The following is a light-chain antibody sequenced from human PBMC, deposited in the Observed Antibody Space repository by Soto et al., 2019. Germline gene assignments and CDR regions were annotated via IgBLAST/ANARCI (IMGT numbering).Light chain of an antibody. CDR2: DTS. CDR1: QSLTNSF. CDR3: QQRSNWPLT. J-gene: IGKJ4*01. Sequence: EFVLTQSPGTLSLSPGERATLSCRASQSLTNSFIAWYQQRPGQAPRLLIYDTSSRASGIPDRFSGSGSGTDFTLTISSLEPADFAVYYCQQRSNWPLTFGGGTKVDIK. V-gene: IGKV3D-20*02.